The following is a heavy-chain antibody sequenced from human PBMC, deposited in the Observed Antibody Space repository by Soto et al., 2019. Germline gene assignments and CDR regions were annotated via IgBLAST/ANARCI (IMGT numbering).Heavy chain of an antibody. CDR2: ISGSGGST. CDR1: GFTFSSYA. CDR3: AMSPTVVKVPLYY. J-gene: IGHJ4*02. Sequence: GGSLRLSCAASGFTFSSYAMSWVRQAPGKGLEWVSAISGSGGSTYYADSVKGRFTISRDNSKNTLYLQMNSLRAEDTAVYYCAMSPTVVKVPLYYWGQGTLVTVSS. D-gene: IGHD4-17*01. V-gene: IGHV3-23*01.